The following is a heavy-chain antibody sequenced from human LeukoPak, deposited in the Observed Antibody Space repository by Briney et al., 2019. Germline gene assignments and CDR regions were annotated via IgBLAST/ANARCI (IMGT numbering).Heavy chain of an antibody. CDR1: GDSVSSNSAA. CDR3: ARVSGGSYSHGYFDY. V-gene: IGHV6-1*01. J-gene: IGHJ4*02. CDR2: TYYRSKWYN. D-gene: IGHD1-26*01. Sequence: SQTLSLTRAISGDSVSSNSAAWNWIRQSPSRGLEWLGRTYYRSKWYNDYAVSAKSRITINPDTSKNQFSLQLNSVTPEDTAVYYCARVSGGSYSHGYFDYWGQGTLVTVSS.